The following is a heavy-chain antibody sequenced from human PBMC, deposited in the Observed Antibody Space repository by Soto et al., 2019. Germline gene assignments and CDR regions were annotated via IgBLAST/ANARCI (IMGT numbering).Heavy chain of an antibody. V-gene: IGHV3-23*01. CDR3: ARRSSGWYFDY. D-gene: IGHD6-19*01. Sequence: EVQLLESGGGLVQPGGSLRLSCAASGFTFSSYAMSWVRQAPGRGLEWVSAISGSGGRTYYADSVKGRFTISIDNSKNTLYLQMNSLRAEDTAVYYCARRSSGWYFDYWGQGTLVTVSS. J-gene: IGHJ4*02. CDR2: ISGSGGRT. CDR1: GFTFSSYA.